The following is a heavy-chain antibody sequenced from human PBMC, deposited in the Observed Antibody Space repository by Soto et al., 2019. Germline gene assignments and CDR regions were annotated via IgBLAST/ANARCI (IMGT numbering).Heavy chain of an antibody. J-gene: IGHJ4*02. CDR3: ARDEGTTGTTAFY. V-gene: IGHV1-69*08. Sequence: QVPLVQSGAEVKKPGSSVKVSCKASGGTFSSYTISWVRQAPGQGLEWMGRIIPILGIANYAQKFQGRVTITADKSTSTAYMELSSLRSEDTAVYYCARDEGTTGTTAFYWGQGTLVTVSS. D-gene: IGHD1-1*01. CDR1: GGTFSSYT. CDR2: IIPILGIA.